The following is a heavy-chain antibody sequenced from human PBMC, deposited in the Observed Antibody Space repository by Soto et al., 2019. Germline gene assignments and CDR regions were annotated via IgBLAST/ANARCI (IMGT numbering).Heavy chain of an antibody. V-gene: IGHV2-5*01. CDR3: AHTSTVTTGISEYFQH. Sequence: QITLKESGPTLVKPTQTLTLTCTFSGLSLSSSGVGVGWIRQPPGKALEWLALIYWNDDKRYSPSLKSRLTVTKDTSKTQVVLTMTNMDPVDTATYCCAHTSTVTTGISEYFQHWGQGTLVTVS. CDR2: IYWNDDK. J-gene: IGHJ1*01. D-gene: IGHD4-4*01. CDR1: GLSLSSSGVG.